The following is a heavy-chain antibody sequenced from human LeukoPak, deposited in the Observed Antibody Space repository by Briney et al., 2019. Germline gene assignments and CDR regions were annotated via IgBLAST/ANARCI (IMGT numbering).Heavy chain of an antibody. CDR3: ARGRAAAGTRYFQH. Sequence: SETLSLTCAVYGGSFNSYYWTWIRQPPGKGLEWIGEVNHSGGTDYNPSLESRVTISVDTSNNQFSLKLSSVTAADTAVYYCARGRAAAGTRYFQHWGQGTLVTVSS. CDR1: GGSFNSYY. J-gene: IGHJ1*01. D-gene: IGHD6-13*01. V-gene: IGHV4-34*01. CDR2: VNHSGGT.